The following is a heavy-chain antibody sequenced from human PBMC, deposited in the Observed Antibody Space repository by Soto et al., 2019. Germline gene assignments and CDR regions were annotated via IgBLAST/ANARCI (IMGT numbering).Heavy chain of an antibody. CDR3: AHRVLRAVFGLVTTTAIYFDF. D-gene: IGHD3-3*01. V-gene: IGHV2-5*02. Sequence: QITLNESGPTVVNPTETLTLTCTFSGFSLTTSGVGVGWVRQSPGKAPEWLAFIYWDDDKRYSTSLKSRLTITKDTSKNQVVLTMANVDPADTATYSCAHRVLRAVFGLVTTTAIYFDFWGQGTPVVVSS. CDR2: IYWDDDK. J-gene: IGHJ4*02. CDR1: GFSLTTSGVG.